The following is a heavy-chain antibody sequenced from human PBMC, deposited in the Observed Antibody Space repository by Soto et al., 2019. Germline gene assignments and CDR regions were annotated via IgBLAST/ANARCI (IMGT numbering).Heavy chain of an antibody. CDR1: GYSFDSYA. Sequence: QVQLVQSGATQEKPGASVKVSCEAFGYSFDSYAYSWVRQAPGQGLEWMGRIGSGDTKYAQKLQGRVTMTTDTSTNTAYMELRSVRSDDTALYYCARENDPYGFDLWGQGTMVTVSS. J-gene: IGHJ3*01. V-gene: IGHV1-18*01. CDR2: IGSGDT. CDR3: ARENDPYGFDL.